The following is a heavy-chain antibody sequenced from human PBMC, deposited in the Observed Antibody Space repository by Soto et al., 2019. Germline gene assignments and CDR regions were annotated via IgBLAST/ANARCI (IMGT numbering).Heavy chain of an antibody. V-gene: IGHV1-8*01. D-gene: IGHD3-10*01. J-gene: IGHJ6*02. Sequence: ASVKVSCKASGYTFTSYDINWVRQATGQGLEWMGWMNPNSGNTGYAQKFQGRVTMTRNTSISTAYMELSSLRSEDTAVYYCARGAGRLGPVGDYYGMDVWGQGTTVTVSS. CDR1: GYTFTSYD. CDR3: ARGAGRLGPVGDYYGMDV. CDR2: MNPNSGNT.